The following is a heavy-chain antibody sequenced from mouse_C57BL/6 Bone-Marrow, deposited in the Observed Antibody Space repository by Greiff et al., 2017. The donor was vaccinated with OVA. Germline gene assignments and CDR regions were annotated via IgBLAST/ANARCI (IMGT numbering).Heavy chain of an antibody. CDR1: GYTFTSYW. Sequence: VQLKQPGAELVKPGASVKLSCKASGYTFTSYWMHWVKQRPGQGLEWIGMIHPNSGSTNYNEKFKSKATLTVDKSSSTAYMQLSSLTSEDTAVYYCARRDDGYLYYYAMDYWGQGTSVTVSS. CDR3: ARRDDGYLYYYAMDY. D-gene: IGHD2-3*01. CDR2: IHPNSGST. V-gene: IGHV1-64*01. J-gene: IGHJ4*01.